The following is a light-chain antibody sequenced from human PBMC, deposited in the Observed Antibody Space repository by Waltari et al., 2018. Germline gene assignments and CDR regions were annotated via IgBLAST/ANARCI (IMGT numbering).Light chain of an antibody. V-gene: IGKV3-20*01. CDR2: GAS. CDR1: QSVSRA. J-gene: IGKJ1*01. CDR3: QHYLRLPVT. Sequence: EIVLTQSPGTLSLPLGERATVSCRASQSVSRALAWYQQKPGQAPRLHIYGASTRATGIPDSFSGSGSGIDFSLTISRLEPDDFAVYYCQHYLRLPVTFGQGTTVEI.